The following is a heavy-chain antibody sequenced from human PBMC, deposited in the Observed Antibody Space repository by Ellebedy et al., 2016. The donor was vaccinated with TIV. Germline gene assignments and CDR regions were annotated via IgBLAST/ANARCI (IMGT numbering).Heavy chain of an antibody. V-gene: IGHV1-69*13. CDR2: IIPIFGTA. CDR3: ARWGATRITMVRGVIS. D-gene: IGHD3-10*01. Sequence: ASVKVSXXASGGTFSTYAISWVRQAPGQGLEWMGGIIPIFGTANYAQKFQGRVTITADESTSTAYMELSSLRSEDTAAYYCARWGATRITMVRGVISWGQGTLVTVSS. J-gene: IGHJ4*02. CDR1: GGTFSTYA.